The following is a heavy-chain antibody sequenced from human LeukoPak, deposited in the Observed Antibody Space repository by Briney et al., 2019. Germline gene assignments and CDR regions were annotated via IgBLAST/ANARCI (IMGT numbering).Heavy chain of an antibody. J-gene: IGHJ4*02. CDR3: ARQGVYYSDSSAFYY. D-gene: IGHD3-22*01. Sequence: GESLKISRKGSGYRFTNYWIGWVRQMPGKGLELMGSIYPGDSDTRYSPSLQGQVTISADKSITTAYLHWSSLKASDTAIYYCARQGVYYSDSSAFYYWGQGTLVTVSS. CDR1: GYRFTNYW. CDR2: IYPGDSDT. V-gene: IGHV5-51*01.